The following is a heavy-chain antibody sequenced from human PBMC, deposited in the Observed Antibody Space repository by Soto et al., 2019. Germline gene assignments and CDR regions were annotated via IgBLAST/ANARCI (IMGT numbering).Heavy chain of an antibody. J-gene: IGHJ4*02. CDR1: GDSITSSRYY. CDR2: IYYSGST. Sequence: QLQLQESGPGVLKPSETLSLTCSVSGDSITSSRYYWGWIRQSPQTGLEWIGSIYYSGSTFYNPSLKSRVTVSVDTSKNQFSLKLTSESAADTSLYFCARQTASILRQGDLDYWGQGTLVTVSS. D-gene: IGHD1-26*01. V-gene: IGHV4-39*01. CDR3: ARQTASILRQGDLDY.